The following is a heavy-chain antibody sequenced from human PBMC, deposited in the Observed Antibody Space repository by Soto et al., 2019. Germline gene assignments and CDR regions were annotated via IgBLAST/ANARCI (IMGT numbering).Heavy chain of an antibody. CDR1: GDSIISVYH. D-gene: IGHD6-13*01. V-gene: IGHV4-38-2*01. Sequence: AETLSLTCAVSGDSIISVYHWAWIRQPPGKVLERSASIYHHGTTYYNQSLTSRVTISVDTSKNRFSLKLISVTAADTAVYYCARVQLASRDAFAIGGQGTMVTVSS. CDR3: ARVQLASRDAFAI. J-gene: IGHJ3*02. CDR2: IYHHGTT.